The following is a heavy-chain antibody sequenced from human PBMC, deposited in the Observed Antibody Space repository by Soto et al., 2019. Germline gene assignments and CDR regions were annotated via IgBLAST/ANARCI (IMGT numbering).Heavy chain of an antibody. CDR3: AREERGYSGYDAFDY. V-gene: IGHV3-33*01. CDR1: GFTFSSYG. J-gene: IGHJ4*02. CDR2: IWYDGSNK. Sequence: QVQLVESGGGVVQPGRSLRLSCAASGFTFSSYGMHWVRQAPGKGLEWVAVIWYDGSNKYYADSVKGRFTISRDNSKNTLYLQMNRLRAEDTAVYYCAREERGYSGYDAFDYWGQGTLVTVSS. D-gene: IGHD5-12*01.